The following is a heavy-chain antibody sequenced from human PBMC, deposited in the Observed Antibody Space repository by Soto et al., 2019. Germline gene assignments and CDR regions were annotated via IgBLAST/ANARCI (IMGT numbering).Heavy chain of an antibody. CDR1: GFTVSSNY. V-gene: IGHV3-66*01. Sequence: EVQLVESGGGLVQPGGSLRLSCAASGFTVSSNYMSWVRQAPGKGLEWVSVIYSGGSTYYADSVKGRFTISRDNSKNTLYLQMNSLRAEDTAVYYCARDSYKVVRGVKSYWGQGTLVTVSS. CDR3: ARDSYKVVRGVKSY. J-gene: IGHJ4*02. CDR2: IYSGGST. D-gene: IGHD3-10*01.